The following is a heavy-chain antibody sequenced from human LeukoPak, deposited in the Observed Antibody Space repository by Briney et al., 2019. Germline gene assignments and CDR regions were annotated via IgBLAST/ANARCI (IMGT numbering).Heavy chain of an antibody. CDR3: ARGRGSSGWYYY. CDR2: INHSGST. V-gene: IGHV4-34*01. CDR1: GGSFSGYY. D-gene: IGHD6-19*01. J-gene: IGHJ4*02. Sequence: SETLSLPCAVYGGSFSGYYWSWIRQPPGKGLEWIGEINHSGSTNYNPSLKSRVTISVDTSKNQFSLKLSSVTAADTAVYYCARGRGSSGWYYYWGQGTLVTVSS.